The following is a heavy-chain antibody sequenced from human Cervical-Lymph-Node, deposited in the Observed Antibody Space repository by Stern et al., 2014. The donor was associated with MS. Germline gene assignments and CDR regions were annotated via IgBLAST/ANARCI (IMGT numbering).Heavy chain of an antibody. CDR2: IWYDGSNK. J-gene: IGHJ4*02. D-gene: IGHD3-10*01. Sequence: QVQLVESGGGVVQPGRSLRLSCAASGFTFSSYGMHWVRQAPRKGLEWVAVIWYDGSNKYYADSVKGRFTISRDNSKNTLYLQMNSLRAEDTAVYYCARDRYYGSGSYLHYWGQGTLVTVSS. CDR3: ARDRYYGSGSYLHY. CDR1: GFTFSSYG. V-gene: IGHV3-33*01.